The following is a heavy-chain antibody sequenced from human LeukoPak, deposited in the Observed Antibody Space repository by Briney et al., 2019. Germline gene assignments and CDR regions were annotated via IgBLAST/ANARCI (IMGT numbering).Heavy chain of an antibody. CDR2: IKSKTDGGTT. D-gene: IGHD6-13*01. CDR3: TTDPGYSRTFDP. Sequence: PGGSLRLSCAASGFTFSNAWMSWVRQAPGKGLEWVGRIKSKTDGGTTDYAAPVKGRFTISRDDSKNTLYLQMNSLKTEDTAVYYCTTDPGYSRTFDPWGQGTLVTVSS. V-gene: IGHV3-15*01. CDR1: GFTFSNAW. J-gene: IGHJ5*02.